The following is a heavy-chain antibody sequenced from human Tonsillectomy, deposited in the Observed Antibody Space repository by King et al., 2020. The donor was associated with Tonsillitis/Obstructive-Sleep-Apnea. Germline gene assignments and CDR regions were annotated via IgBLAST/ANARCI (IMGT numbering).Heavy chain of an antibody. D-gene: IGHD1-26*01. J-gene: IGHJ4*02. Sequence: VQLVESGGGLVQPGGSLRLSCAASGFTFINYAMSWVRQAPGKGLEWVSTISGSGGTTYYADPVKGRFTIPRDNSKNTVYLQMNSLKAGDTDVYFCAKDRVSGSYFSFDYWGQGPLVTVSS. CDR1: GFTFINYA. CDR3: AKDRVSGSYFSFDY. CDR2: ISGSGGTT. V-gene: IGHV3-23*04.